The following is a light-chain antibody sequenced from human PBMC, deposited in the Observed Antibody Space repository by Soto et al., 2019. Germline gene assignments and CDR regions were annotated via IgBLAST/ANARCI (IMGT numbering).Light chain of an antibody. CDR1: SSDVGGYNY. Sequence: QSALTQPRSVSGSPGQSVTISCTGTSSDVGGYNYVSWYQQHPGKVPKVMIYDVSKRPSGVPDRFSGSKSGNTASLTIFGLQAEDEADYYCCSHAGNNPYVFGTGTKLTV. J-gene: IGLJ1*01. V-gene: IGLV2-11*01. CDR3: CSHAGNNPYV. CDR2: DVS.